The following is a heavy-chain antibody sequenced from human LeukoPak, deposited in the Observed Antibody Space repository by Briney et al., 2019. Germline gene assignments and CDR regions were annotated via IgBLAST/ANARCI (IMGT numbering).Heavy chain of an antibody. CDR3: ARSHSSSWAIFDY. CDR1: GYSFTTYW. D-gene: IGHD6-13*01. Sequence: GGSLKISCKASGYSFTTYWIAWVRQMPGKGLEWMGIIYPGDSDTRYSPSFQGQVTISADKSISTAYLQWSSLKASDTAMYYCARSHSSSWAIFDYWGQGTLVTVSS. CDR2: IYPGDSDT. V-gene: IGHV5-51*01. J-gene: IGHJ4*02.